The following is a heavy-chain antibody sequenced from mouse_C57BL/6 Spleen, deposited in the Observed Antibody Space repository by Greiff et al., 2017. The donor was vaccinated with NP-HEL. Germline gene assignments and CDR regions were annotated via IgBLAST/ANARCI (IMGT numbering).Heavy chain of an antibody. J-gene: IGHJ3*01. CDR3: ARRAGQLRPPWFAY. D-gene: IGHD3-2*02. Sequence: VQLQQPGAELVMPGASVKLSCKASGYTFTSYWMHWVKQRPGQGLEWIGEIDPSDSYTNYNQKFKGKSTLTVDKSSSTAYMQLSSLTSEDSAVYYCARRAGQLRPPWFAYWGQGTLVTVSA. CDR2: IDPSDSYT. V-gene: IGHV1-69*01. CDR1: GYTFTSYW.